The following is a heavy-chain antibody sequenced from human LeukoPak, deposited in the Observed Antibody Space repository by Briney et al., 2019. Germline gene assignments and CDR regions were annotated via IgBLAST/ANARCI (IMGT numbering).Heavy chain of an antibody. CDR3: ARDGVRGVYYFDY. D-gene: IGHD3-10*01. J-gene: IGHJ4*02. CDR2: ISAYNGNT. V-gene: IGHV1-18*01. CDR1: GGTFSSYA. Sequence: ASVKVSCKASGGTFSSYAISWVRQAPGQGLEWMGWISAYNGNTNYAQKLQGRVTMTTDTSTSTAYMELRRLRSDDTAVYYCARDGVRGVYYFDYWGQGTLVTVSS.